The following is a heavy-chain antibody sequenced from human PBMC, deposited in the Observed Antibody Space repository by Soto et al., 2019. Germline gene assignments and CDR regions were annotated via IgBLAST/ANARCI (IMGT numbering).Heavy chain of an antibody. CDR3: ARDPRGAARVQYYYYGMDV. Sequence: XVSLRLSFAASGFTFSSYGMHGVRQAPGKGLEWVAVICYDGSNKYYADSVKGRFTISRDNSKNTLYLQMNSLRAEDTAVYYCARDPRGAARVQYYYYGMDVWGQGTTVTV. D-gene: IGHD6-6*01. V-gene: IGHV3-33*01. CDR2: ICYDGSNK. CDR1: GFTFSSYG. J-gene: IGHJ6*02.